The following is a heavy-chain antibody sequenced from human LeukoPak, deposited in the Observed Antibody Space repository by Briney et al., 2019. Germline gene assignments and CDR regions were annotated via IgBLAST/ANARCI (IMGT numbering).Heavy chain of an antibody. CDR1: GFTFCDYA. D-gene: IGHD5-18*01. Sequence: PGRALRLSCTGSGFTFCDYAMSWVRQAPGEGLGGGGFIRSKAYGGTTGYAGAVKGKFTISRDDSKRTAYLQMNSLKPEDTAVYHCTVDTAMVTFYYYGMDVWGQGTTVTVSS. V-gene: IGHV3-49*04. CDR3: TVDTAMVTFYYYGMDV. J-gene: IGHJ6*02. CDR2: IRSKAYGGTT.